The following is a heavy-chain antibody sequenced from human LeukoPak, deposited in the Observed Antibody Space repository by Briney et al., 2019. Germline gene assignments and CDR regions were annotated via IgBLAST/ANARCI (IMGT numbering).Heavy chain of an antibody. Sequence: GGSLRLSCAASGFTFSSYWMSWVRQAPGKGLEWVSSISSSSLYIYYADSVKGRFTVSRDNAKNSLYLQMNSLRAEDTAVYYCAREYNGNYYRPFDYWGQGTLVTVSS. CDR2: ISSSSLYI. D-gene: IGHD1-26*01. V-gene: IGHV3-21*01. CDR3: AREYNGNYYRPFDY. CDR1: GFTFSSYW. J-gene: IGHJ4*02.